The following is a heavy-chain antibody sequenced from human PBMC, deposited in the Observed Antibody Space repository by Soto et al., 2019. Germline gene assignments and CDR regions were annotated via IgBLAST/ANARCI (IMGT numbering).Heavy chain of an antibody. CDR2: IKQDGSEE. CDR1: GFTFSTFW. V-gene: IGHV3-7*04. CDR3: AGAPGWLIEN. D-gene: IGHD5-12*01. J-gene: IGHJ4*02. Sequence: EMQMVESGGGLVQPGGSLRLSCAASGFTFSTFWMFWMRQAPGKGLEWVATIKQDGSEERYVASVKGRFTISRDNAKSSLHLQMNSLRVEDTAVYLCAGAPGWLIENWGQGTLVTVSS.